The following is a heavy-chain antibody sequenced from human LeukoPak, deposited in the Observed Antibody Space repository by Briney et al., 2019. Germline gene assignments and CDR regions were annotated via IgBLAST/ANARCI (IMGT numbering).Heavy chain of an antibody. J-gene: IGHJ6*02. CDR3: ARIAAAGGGMDV. CDR2: INHSGST. V-gene: IGHV4-34*01. Sequence: PSETLSLTCAVYGGSFSGYYWSWIRQPPGKGLEWIGEINHSGSTNYNPSLKSRVTISVDTSKNQFSLKLSSVTAADTAVYYCARIAAAGGGMDVWGQGTTVTVSS. D-gene: IGHD6-13*01. CDR1: GGSFSGYY.